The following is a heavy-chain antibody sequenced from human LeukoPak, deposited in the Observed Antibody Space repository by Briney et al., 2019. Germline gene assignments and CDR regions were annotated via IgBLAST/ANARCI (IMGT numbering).Heavy chain of an antibody. CDR2: IHPGTGNP. J-gene: IGHJ4*02. CDR1: GHTFTEYY. D-gene: IGHD2-2*01. CDR3: ARVPPSAHQLLSSDY. V-gene: IGHV1-2*02. Sequence: GASVKVSCKSSGHTFTEYYVHWVRQAPGLGLEWLGWIHPGTGNPNYAQKFQGRVTISRDTSINTAYMELIRLKSDDTAVYYCARVPPSAHQLLSSDYWGQGTQVTVSS.